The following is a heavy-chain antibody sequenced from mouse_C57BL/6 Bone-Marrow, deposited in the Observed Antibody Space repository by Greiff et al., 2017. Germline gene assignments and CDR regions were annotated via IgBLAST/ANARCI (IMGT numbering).Heavy chain of an antibody. V-gene: IGHV3-6*01. CDR2: ISYDGSN. CDR3: AREYYCSDGYVDV. CDR1: GYSITRGYY. J-gene: IGHJ1*03. D-gene: IGHD1-1*01. Sequence: EVKLMESGPGLVKPSQSLSLTCSVTGYSITRGYYWNWIRHFPGNQLEWMGYISYDGSNNYNPYLKNRLSITRDTSKNQFFLKLNSVTTEDTATYYCAREYYCSDGYVDVWGTGTTVTVSS.